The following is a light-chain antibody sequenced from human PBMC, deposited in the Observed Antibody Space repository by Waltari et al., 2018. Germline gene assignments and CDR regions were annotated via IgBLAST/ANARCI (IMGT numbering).Light chain of an antibody. CDR2: EVS. Sequence: QSALTQPPSASGSPGQSVTISCTGTSSDIGGYKYVSWYRQHPGKGPKLLIYEVSKRPSWFPNRFYGSKSCNTASLTVSGLQAEDEADYYCSSYAGSNNLVFGTGTKVTVL. CDR3: SSYAGSNNLV. J-gene: IGLJ1*01. V-gene: IGLV2-8*01. CDR1: SSDIGGYKY.